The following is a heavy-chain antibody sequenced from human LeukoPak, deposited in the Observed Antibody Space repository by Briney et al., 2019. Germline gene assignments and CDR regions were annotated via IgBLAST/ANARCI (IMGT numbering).Heavy chain of an antibody. D-gene: IGHD4-23*01. CDR2: ISSSSSYI. V-gene: IGHV3-21*01. J-gene: IGHJ4*02. CDR3: ARDCPVVTALLDY. Sequence: PGGSLRLSCAASGFTFSSYTMKWVRQAPGKGLEWVSSISSSSSYIYYADSVKGRFTISRDNAKNSLYLQMNSLRAEDTAVYYCARDCPVVTALLDYWGQGTLVTVSS. CDR1: GFTFSSYT.